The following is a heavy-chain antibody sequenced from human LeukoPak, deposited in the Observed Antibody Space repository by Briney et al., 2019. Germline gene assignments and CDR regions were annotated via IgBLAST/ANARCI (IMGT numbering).Heavy chain of an antibody. D-gene: IGHD3-22*01. CDR3: ARVRGSSGYYYVGY. V-gene: IGHV4-31*03. J-gene: IGHJ4*02. CDR1: GGSISSGGYY. Sequence: SETLSLTCTVSGGSISSGGYYWSWIRQHPGKGLEWIGYIYYSGSTYYNPSLKSRVTISVDTSKNQFSLKLSSVTAADTAVYYCARVRGSSGYYYVGYWGQGTLVTVSS. CDR2: IYYSGST.